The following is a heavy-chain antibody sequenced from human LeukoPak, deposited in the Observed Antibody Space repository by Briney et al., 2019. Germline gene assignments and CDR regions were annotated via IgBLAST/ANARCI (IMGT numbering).Heavy chain of an antibody. Sequence: TGGSLRLSCAASGFIVSGDFMSWVRQAPGKGLEWVSVIYSDGSTYYADSVKGRFTISRDNSKNTLYLQMNSLRAEDTAVYYCAKDRTYYDSSVYSDYWGQGTLVTVSS. CDR3: AKDRTYYDSSVYSDY. J-gene: IGHJ4*02. V-gene: IGHV3-53*01. D-gene: IGHD3-22*01. CDR2: IYSDGST. CDR1: GFIVSGDF.